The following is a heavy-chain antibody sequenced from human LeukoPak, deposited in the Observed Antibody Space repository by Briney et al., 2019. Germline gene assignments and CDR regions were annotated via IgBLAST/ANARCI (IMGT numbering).Heavy chain of an antibody. D-gene: IGHD3-10*01. Sequence: SETLSLTCTVSGGSISNYFWSWIRQPPGKGLEWIGYIYYTGSTNYNPSLKSRVTISVGTSKNQFSLKLSSVTAADTAVYYCARPSRSISTAGAFDIWGQGTMATVSS. CDR1: GGSISNYF. J-gene: IGHJ3*02. V-gene: IGHV4-59*01. CDR3: ARPSRSISTAGAFDI. CDR2: IYYTGST.